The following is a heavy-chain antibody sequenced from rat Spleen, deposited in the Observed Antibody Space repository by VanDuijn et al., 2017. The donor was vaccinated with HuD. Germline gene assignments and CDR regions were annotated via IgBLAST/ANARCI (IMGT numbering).Heavy chain of an antibody. CDR1: GFTFSDFY. J-gene: IGHJ3*01. Sequence: EVQLVESGGGLVQPGRSLKLSCAASGFTFSDFYMAWVRQAPTKGLEWVATISYDGSSTYYRDSVKGRFTISRDNVKSTLYLQMDSLRSEDTATYYCTRGLSMSSTNYYYALFAYWGQGTLVTVSS. V-gene: IGHV5-7*01. CDR2: ISYDGSST. D-gene: IGHD1-6*01. CDR3: TRGLSMSSTNYYYALFAY.